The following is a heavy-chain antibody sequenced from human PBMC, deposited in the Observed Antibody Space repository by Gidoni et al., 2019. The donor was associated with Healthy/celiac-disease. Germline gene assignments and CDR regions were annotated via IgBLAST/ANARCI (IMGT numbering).Heavy chain of an antibody. J-gene: IGHJ4*02. CDR1: GFTFDDYA. Sequence: EVQLVESGGGLVQPGRSLRLSCAASGFTFDDYAMHWVRQAPGKGLEWVSGISWNSGSIGYADSVKGRFTISRDNAKNSLYLQMNSLRAEDTALYYCAKDIDVDTAMGYWGQGTLVTVSS. CDR3: AKDIDVDTAMGY. D-gene: IGHD5-18*01. CDR2: ISWNSGSI. V-gene: IGHV3-9*01.